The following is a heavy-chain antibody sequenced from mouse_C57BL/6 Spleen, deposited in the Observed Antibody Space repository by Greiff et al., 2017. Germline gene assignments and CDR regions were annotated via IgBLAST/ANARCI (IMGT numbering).Heavy chain of an antibody. V-gene: IGHV1-82*01. CDR2: IYPGDGDT. J-gene: IGHJ4*01. CDR3: ARGGFLYAMDY. CDR1: GYAFSSSW. Sequence: QVQLKESGPELVKRGASVKISCKASGYAFSSSWMNWVKQRPGKGLEWIGRIYPGDGDTNYNGKFKGKATLTADRSSSTAYMQLSSLTSEDSAVYFCARGGFLYAMDYWGQGTSVTVSS.